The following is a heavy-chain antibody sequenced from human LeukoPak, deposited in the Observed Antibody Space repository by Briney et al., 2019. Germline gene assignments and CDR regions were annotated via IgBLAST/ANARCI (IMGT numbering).Heavy chain of an antibody. V-gene: IGHV4-61*02. J-gene: IGHJ6*02. D-gene: IGHD3-3*01. CDR1: DDSLTSGSHY. CDR2: IFINGST. Sequence: PSETLSLTCTVSDDSLTSGSHYWSWIRQPAGTGLEWIGRIFINGSTNYNPSLTSRVTISADTSKSQFSLKLSSVTAADTAVYYCARVSTIFGVVIRFYYGMDVWGQGTTVTVSS. CDR3: ARVSTIFGVVIRFYYGMDV.